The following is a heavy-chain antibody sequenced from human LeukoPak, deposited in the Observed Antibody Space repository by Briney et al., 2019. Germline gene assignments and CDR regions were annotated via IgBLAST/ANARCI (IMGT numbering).Heavy chain of an antibody. J-gene: IGHJ4*02. CDR2: IYYSGST. Sequence: SETLSLTCTVSGGSISSYYWSWIRQPPGKGLEWIGYIYYSGSTNYNPSLKSRVTISADTSKNQFSLKLSSVTAADTAVYYCARIYDSSGYIDYWGQGTLVTVSS. CDR1: GGSISSYY. CDR3: ARIYDSSGYIDY. V-gene: IGHV4-59*08. D-gene: IGHD3-22*01.